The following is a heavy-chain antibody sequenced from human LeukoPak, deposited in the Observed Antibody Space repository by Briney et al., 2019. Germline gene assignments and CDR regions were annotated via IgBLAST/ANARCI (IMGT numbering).Heavy chain of an antibody. CDR2: IYTSGST. J-gene: IGHJ4*02. V-gene: IGHV4-4*07. CDR3: ARVRGDSSGYYYGITLFDY. Sequence: SETLSLTCTVSGGSISSYYWSWIRQPAGKGLEWIGRIYTSGSTNYNPSLKSRVTMSVDTSKNQFSLKLSSVTAADTAVYYCARVRGDSSGYYYGITLFDYWGQGTLVTVSS. CDR1: GGSISSYY. D-gene: IGHD3-22*01.